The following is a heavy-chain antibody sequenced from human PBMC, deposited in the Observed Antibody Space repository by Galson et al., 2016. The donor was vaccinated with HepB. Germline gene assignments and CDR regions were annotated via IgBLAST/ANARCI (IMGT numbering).Heavy chain of an antibody. CDR3: ARDIYGPTYFYYYGLDV. Sequence: RLSCAGSGFTFASYGMNWVRQAPGKGLEWVSYITSSGGAIYYTDSVKGRFTIPRDNAKNSLYLQMNSLRAEDTAVYYCARDIYGPTYFYYYGLDVWGEGTTVTVSA. D-gene: IGHD2/OR15-2a*01. CDR2: ITSSGGAI. V-gene: IGHV3-48*01. CDR1: GFTFASYG. J-gene: IGHJ6*04.